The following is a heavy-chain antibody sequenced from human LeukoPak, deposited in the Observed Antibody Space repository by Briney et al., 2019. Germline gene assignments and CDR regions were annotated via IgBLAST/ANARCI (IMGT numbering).Heavy chain of an antibody. CDR1: GYTFTSYY. CDR2: MNPNSGNT. V-gene: IGHV1-8*02. J-gene: IGHJ5*02. CDR3: ASSSWSGGFDP. Sequence: GASVKVSCKASGYTFTSYYMHWVRQATGQGLEWMGWMNPNSGNTGYAQKFQGRVTMTRNTSISTAYMELSSLRSEDTAVYYCASSSWSGGFDPWGQGTLVTVSS. D-gene: IGHD6-13*01.